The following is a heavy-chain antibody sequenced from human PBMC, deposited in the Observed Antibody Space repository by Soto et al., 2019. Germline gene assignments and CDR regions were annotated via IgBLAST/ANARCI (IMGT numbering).Heavy chain of an antibody. CDR1: GYTFTSYG. J-gene: IGHJ5*02. CDR3: ARDPPGGYYDSSGYYTYNWFDP. Sequence: QVQLVQSGAEVKKPGASVKVSCKASGYTFTSYGISWVRQAPGQGLEWMGWISAYNGNTNYAQKLQGRVTMTTDTSTSTAYMELRSLRSDDTAVYYCARDPPGGYYDSSGYYTYNWFDPWGQGTLVTVSS. D-gene: IGHD3-22*01. CDR2: ISAYNGNT. V-gene: IGHV1-18*04.